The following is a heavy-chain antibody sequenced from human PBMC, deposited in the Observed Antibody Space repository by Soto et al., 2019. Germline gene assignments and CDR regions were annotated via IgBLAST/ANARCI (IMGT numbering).Heavy chain of an antibody. D-gene: IGHD1-26*01. CDR3: ARANTGTRSYHFDY. Sequence: SETLSLTCAVYGGSFSGYYWSWIRQPPGKGLEWIGEINHSGSANYNPSLKSRITISIDTSKNQFSLRLSSVTAADTAVYYCARANTGTRSYHFDYWGQGTLVTVSS. J-gene: IGHJ4*02. CDR2: INHSGSA. CDR1: GGSFSGYY. V-gene: IGHV4-34*01.